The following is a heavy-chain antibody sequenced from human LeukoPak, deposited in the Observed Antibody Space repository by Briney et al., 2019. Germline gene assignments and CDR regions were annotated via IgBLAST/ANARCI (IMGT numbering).Heavy chain of an antibody. CDR1: GFTVSSNY. D-gene: IGHD4-17*01. CDR2: IYSGGST. J-gene: IGHJ4*02. CDR3: ASDYGEGQTFDY. V-gene: IGHV3-53*01. Sequence: GGSLRLSCAASGFTVSSNYMSWVRQAPGKGPEWVSVIYSGGSTYYADSVKGRFTISRDNSKNTLYLQMNSLRAEDTAVYYCASDYGEGQTFDYWGQGTLVTVSS.